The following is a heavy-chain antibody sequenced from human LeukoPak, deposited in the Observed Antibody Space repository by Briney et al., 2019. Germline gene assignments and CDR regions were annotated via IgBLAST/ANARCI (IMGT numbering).Heavy chain of an antibody. J-gene: IGHJ4*02. Sequence: ASVKVSCKVSGYTLTELSMHWVRQAPGKGLEWMGGFDPEDGETIYAQKFQGRVTMTEDTSTDTAYMELSSLRPEDTAVYYCATASGIVGATYYFDYWGQGTLVTVSS. D-gene: IGHD1-26*01. CDR3: ATASGIVGATYYFDY. V-gene: IGHV1-24*01. CDR2: FDPEDGET. CDR1: GYTLTELS.